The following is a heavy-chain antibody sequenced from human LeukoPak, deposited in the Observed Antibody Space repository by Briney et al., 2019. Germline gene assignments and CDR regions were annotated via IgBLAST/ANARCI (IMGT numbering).Heavy chain of an antibody. V-gene: IGHV1-2*02. J-gene: IGHJ4*02. D-gene: IGHD3-22*01. Sequence: WASVTVSCKASGYTFTGYYMHWVRQAPGQGLEWMGWINPNSGGTKYAERFQGRVTMSRDTSISTAYMELSRLRSDDTAVYYCARDYYDSSGYGAHDYWGQGTLVTVSS. CDR3: ARDYYDSSGYGAHDY. CDR2: INPNSGGT. CDR1: GYTFTGYY.